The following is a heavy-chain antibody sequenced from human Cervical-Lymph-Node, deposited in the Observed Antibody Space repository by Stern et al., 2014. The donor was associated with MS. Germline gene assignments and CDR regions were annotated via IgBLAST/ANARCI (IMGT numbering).Heavy chain of an antibody. D-gene: IGHD6-19*01. CDR2: INSDGSST. V-gene: IGHV3-74*01. CDR3: AREGIAVAGTGPGHFDL. CDR1: GFTFSSYW. J-gene: IGHJ2*01. Sequence: EVHLVESGGGLVQPGGSLRLSCAASGFTFSSYWMHWVRQAPGKGLVWVSRINSDGSSTSYADSVKGRFTISRDNAKNTLYLQMNSLRAEDTAVYYCAREGIAVAGTGPGHFDLWGRGTLVTVSS.